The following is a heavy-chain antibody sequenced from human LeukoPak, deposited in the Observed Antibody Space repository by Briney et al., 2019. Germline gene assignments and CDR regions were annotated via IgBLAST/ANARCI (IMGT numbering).Heavy chain of an antibody. CDR1: GFTFSNYC. CDR3: AKPPREELLRPYFQH. D-gene: IGHD1-26*01. J-gene: IGHJ1*01. V-gene: IGHV3-30*18. CDR2: LSYDASTK. Sequence: GGSLRLACAASGFTFSNYCMQWVRQAPAKGLEWVAVLSYDASTKYYADSVKGRFTISRDDSKNTLYLQMNSLRAEDTAVYYCAKPPREELLRPYFQHWGQGTLVTVSS.